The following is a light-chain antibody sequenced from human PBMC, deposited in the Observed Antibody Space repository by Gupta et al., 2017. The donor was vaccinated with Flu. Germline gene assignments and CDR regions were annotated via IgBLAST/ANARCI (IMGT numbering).Light chain of an antibody. CDR3: QQYDSHPPLT. Sequence: DIVMTQSPDSLAVSLGERATINCKSSQSVLYSSNNMNYLAWYQQKPGQPPKLLIYWASTRESGVPDRFSGSGYGTDFTLTISSRQAEDVAVYYCQQYDSHPPLTFGGGTKVEIK. V-gene: IGKV4-1*01. CDR2: WAS. J-gene: IGKJ4*01. CDR1: QSVLYSSNNMNY.